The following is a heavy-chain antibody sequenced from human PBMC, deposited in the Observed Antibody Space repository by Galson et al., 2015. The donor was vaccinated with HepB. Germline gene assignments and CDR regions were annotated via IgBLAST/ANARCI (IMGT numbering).Heavy chain of an antibody. D-gene: IGHD4-17*01. CDR2: TNPDGSIT. V-gene: IGHV3-74*01. CDR3: TRDPYGDSNYDS. Sequence: LRLSCAASGFIFSSYWMHWVRQAPGKGLVWVSRTNPDGSITTYADSVKARFTISRDSAKNTLYLQMFGLRVEDTAVYYCTRDPYGDSNYDSWGQGTLVTVSS. CDR1: GFIFSSYW. J-gene: IGHJ4*02.